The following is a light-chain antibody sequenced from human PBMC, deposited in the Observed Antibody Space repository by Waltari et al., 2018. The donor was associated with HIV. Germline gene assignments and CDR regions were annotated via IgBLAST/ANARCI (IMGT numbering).Light chain of an antibody. Sequence: QSAPTQPASISASPGPSVPISCTATTSDIGDSASVSWYRQSPEHAPSLIIYNVFYQVPGVSDRFSGSKSGNTASLTISGLQSEDEGHYYCSSSTLANSVVFGGGTFLTVL. CDR3: SSSTLANSVV. V-gene: IGLV2-14*03. CDR2: NVF. J-gene: IGLJ2*01. CDR1: TSDIGDSAS.